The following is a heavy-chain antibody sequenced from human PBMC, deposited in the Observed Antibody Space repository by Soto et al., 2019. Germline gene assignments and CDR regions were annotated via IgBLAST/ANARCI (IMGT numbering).Heavy chain of an antibody. V-gene: IGHV3-7*01. CDR3: ARIYCSTTSCYIDY. Sequence: GGSLRLSCAASTFTFSNHWMSWVRQAPGKGLEWVANINQGGSAKYYLDSVKGRFTISRDNAKNSLDLQMNSLRAEDTAVYYCARIYCSTTSCYIDYWGQGSLVTVSS. J-gene: IGHJ4*02. D-gene: IGHD2-2*02. CDR1: TFTFSNHW. CDR2: INQGGSAK.